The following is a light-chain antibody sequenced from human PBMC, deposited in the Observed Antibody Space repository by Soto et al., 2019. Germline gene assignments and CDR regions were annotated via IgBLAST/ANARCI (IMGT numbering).Light chain of an antibody. V-gene: IGKV3-20*01. Sequence: EIVLTQSPGTLSLSPGERATLSCRAGQSVSANSLAWYQQKPGQAPRLLIYGASSRATGIPDRFSGSGSETDFTLTISRLEPEDFAVYYCQQCGSSPWTFGQGTKVEIK. CDR2: GAS. CDR1: QSVSANS. CDR3: QQCGSSPWT. J-gene: IGKJ1*01.